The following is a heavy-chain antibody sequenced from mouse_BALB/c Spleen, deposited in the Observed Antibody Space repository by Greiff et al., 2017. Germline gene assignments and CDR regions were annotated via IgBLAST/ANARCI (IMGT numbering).Heavy chain of an antibody. CDR1: GFTFSSYA. D-gene: IGHD2-3*01. Sequence: EVQLVESGGGLVKPGGSLKLSCAASGFTFSSYAMSWVRQTPEKRLEWVASISSGGSTYYPDSVKGRFTISRDNARNILYLQMSSLRSEDTAMYYCARGLNDGYYFHWYFDVWGAGTTVTVSS. CDR2: ISSGGST. CDR3: ARGLNDGYYFHWYFDV. J-gene: IGHJ1*01. V-gene: IGHV5-6-5*01.